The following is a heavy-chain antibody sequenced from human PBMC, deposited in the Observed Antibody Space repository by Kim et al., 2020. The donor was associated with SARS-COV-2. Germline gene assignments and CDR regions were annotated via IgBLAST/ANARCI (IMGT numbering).Heavy chain of an antibody. CDR2: ISGSGGST. CDR3: AKVRDGYNFNFDY. Sequence: GGSLRLSCAASGFTFSSYAMSWVRQAPGKGLEWVSAISGSGGSTYYADSVKGRFTISRDYSKNTVYLQMNSLRAEDTAVYYCAKVRDGYNFNFDYWGQGTLVTVSS. V-gene: IGHV3-23*01. J-gene: IGHJ4*02. D-gene: IGHD5-12*01. CDR1: GFTFSSYA.